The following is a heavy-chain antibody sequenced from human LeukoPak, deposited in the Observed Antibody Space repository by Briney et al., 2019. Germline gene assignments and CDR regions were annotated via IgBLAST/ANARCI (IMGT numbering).Heavy chain of an antibody. CDR3: ARFAAGGYYYYYMDV. Sequence: GGSLRLSCAASGFTFSSYTMNWVRQPPGKGLEWVSNIGTSSTTIYYADSVKGRFSISRDNAKNSLYLQMNSLRADDTAVYYCARFAAGGYYYYYMDVWGKGTTVTVSS. V-gene: IGHV3-48*01. CDR2: IGTSSTTI. D-gene: IGHD3-10*01. J-gene: IGHJ6*03. CDR1: GFTFSSYT.